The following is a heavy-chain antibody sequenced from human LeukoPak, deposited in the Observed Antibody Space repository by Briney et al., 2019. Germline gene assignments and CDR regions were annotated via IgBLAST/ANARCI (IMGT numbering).Heavy chain of an antibody. J-gene: IGHJ4*02. D-gene: IGHD2-21*01. CDR1: GYTFTGYY. V-gene: IGHV1-2*02. Sequence: ASVKVSCKASGYTFTGYYMHWVRQAPGQGLTWMGWINPNTGVTNYAQKFQGRVTMTRATSINTAYMELDRLTSDDTAIYYCARSYCXXXCYWTIDYWGQGTLVTV. CDR2: INPNTGVT. CDR3: ARSYCXXXCYWTIDY.